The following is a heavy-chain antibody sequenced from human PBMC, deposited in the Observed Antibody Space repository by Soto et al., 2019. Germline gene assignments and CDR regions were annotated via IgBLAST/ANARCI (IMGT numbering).Heavy chain of an antibody. CDR1: GFSLSTSGMC. D-gene: IGHD2-15*01. V-gene: IGHV2-70*11. CDR3: ARISGGSCYGGSTDFDY. CDR2: IDWVDDK. J-gene: IGHJ4*02. Sequence: SGPTLVNPTQTLTLTCTFSGFSLSTSGMCVSWIRQPPGKALEWLARIDWVDDKYYSTSLKTRLTISKDTSKNQVVLTPANMDPVDTATYYCARISGGSCYGGSTDFDYWGQGTLVTVSS.